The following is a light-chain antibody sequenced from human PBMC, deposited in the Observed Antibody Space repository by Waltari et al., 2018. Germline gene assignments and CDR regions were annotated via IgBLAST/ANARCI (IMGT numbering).Light chain of an antibody. V-gene: IGLV2-8*01. CDR2: EVS. CDR1: STDDGGYNY. CDR3: SSYAGSNNYV. Sequence: QSALTQPPSASGSPGQSVTISCTGTSTDDGGYNYLSRYQQHPGKAPKLTIFEVSKRPSGVPDCFSGSKWGNTASLTVSGLQAEDEADYYCSSYAGSNNYVFGTGTKVTVL. J-gene: IGLJ1*01.